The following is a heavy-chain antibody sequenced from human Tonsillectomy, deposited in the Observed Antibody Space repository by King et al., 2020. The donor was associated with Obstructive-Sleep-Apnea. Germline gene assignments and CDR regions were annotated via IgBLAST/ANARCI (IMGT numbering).Heavy chain of an antibody. D-gene: IGHD5-18*01. Sequence: VQLQESGPGLVKPSQTLSLTCSVSGGSVSSDGHYWNWIRQHPGKGLEWIGCVDYSGNTYYTSSLNSRLTMSLDTSRNQISLRLTSVTAADTAVYFCAKQREYSSEPGFDPWGQGTLVTVSS. V-gene: IGHV4-31*03. CDR1: GGSVSSDGHY. CDR3: AKQREYSSEPGFDP. CDR2: VDYSGNT. J-gene: IGHJ5*02.